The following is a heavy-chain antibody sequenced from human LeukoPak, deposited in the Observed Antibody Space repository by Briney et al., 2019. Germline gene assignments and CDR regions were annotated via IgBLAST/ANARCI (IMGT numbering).Heavy chain of an antibody. V-gene: IGHV1-18*01. CDR2: ISAYNGNT. CDR3: ARVVNYYDSSGYHTYFDY. CDR1: GYTFTSYG. Sequence: ASVKVSCKASGYTFTSYGISWVRQAPGQGLEWMGWISAYNGNTNYAQKLQGRVTMTTDTPASTAYMELRSLRSDGTAVYYCARVVNYYDSSGYHTYFDYWGQGTLVTVSS. J-gene: IGHJ4*02. D-gene: IGHD3-22*01.